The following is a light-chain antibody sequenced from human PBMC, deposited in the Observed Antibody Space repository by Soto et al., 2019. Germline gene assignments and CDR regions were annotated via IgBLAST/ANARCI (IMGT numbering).Light chain of an antibody. Sequence: DIQMTQSPSSVSASVADRVTSTCRASQRISSWLAWYQQKPGKAPKLLIYAASSLQSGVPSKSSGSGSVTDFTLTISSLQPEDFATYYCQQDNSFPITFGQGTRLEIK. V-gene: IGKV1-12*01. CDR3: QQDNSFPIT. CDR1: QRISSW. J-gene: IGKJ5*01. CDR2: AAS.